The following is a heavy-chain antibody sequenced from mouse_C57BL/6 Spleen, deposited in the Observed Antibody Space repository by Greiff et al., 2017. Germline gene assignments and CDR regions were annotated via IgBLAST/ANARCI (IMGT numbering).Heavy chain of an antibody. J-gene: IGHJ4*01. CDR2: IWSGGSA. Sequence: VMLVESGPGLVAPSPSLSITCTVSGFSLTSYGVNWVRQTPGKGLEWLVVIWSGGSATYNSALKSRLSISTDNSKSKVFLKMNSHQTDQTAMYYCVRHADYGYYRGYAMDYWGQGTSLTVSS. V-gene: IGHV2-6-1*01. CDR3: VRHADYGYYRGYAMDY. D-gene: IGHD2-1*01. CDR1: GFSLTSYG.